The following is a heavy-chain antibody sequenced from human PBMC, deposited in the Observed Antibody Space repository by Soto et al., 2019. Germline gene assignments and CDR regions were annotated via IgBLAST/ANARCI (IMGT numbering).Heavy chain of an antibody. CDR3: AREGAVAGSQDF. D-gene: IGHD6-19*01. Sequence: QVQLVEPGGGVVQPGRSLRLSCAASGFIFSDYGIHWVRQAPGKGLEWVAIIWYDGSNKYYADSVKGRFTISRDNSNNTLYLQMNSLRVEDTAIYYCAREGAVAGSQDFWGQGTLVTVSS. V-gene: IGHV3-33*01. CDR1: GFIFSDYG. J-gene: IGHJ4*02. CDR2: IWYDGSNK.